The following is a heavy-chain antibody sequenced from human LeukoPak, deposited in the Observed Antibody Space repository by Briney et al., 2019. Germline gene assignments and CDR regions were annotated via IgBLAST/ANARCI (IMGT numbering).Heavy chain of an antibody. CDR2: ISVSGGRT. CDR1: GFTFSSYA. V-gene: IGHV3-23*01. CDR3: AKGGEYSSSSIDY. Sequence: PGGSLRLSCAASGFTFSSYAMSWVRQAPGKGLDWVSSISVSGGRTYYADSVKGRFTISRDNSKNTLYLQMNSLRAEDTAVYYCAKGGEYSSSSIDYWGQGTLVTVSS. D-gene: IGHD6-6*01. J-gene: IGHJ4*02.